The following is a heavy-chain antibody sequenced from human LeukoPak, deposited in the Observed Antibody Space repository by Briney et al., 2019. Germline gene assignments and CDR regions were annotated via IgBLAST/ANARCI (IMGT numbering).Heavy chain of an antibody. CDR3: ARGGFSLGVESRSSLNWFDP. CDR2: INPSGDST. Sequence: ASVKVSCKASGYTFTSYYMHWVRPAPGQGLEWMGIINPSGDSTSHAQKFQGRVTMTRDTSTSTVYMELSSLRSEDTAVYYCARGGFSLGVESRSSLNWFDPWGQGTLVTVSS. J-gene: IGHJ5*02. D-gene: IGHD1-26*01. V-gene: IGHV1-46*01. CDR1: GYTFTSYY.